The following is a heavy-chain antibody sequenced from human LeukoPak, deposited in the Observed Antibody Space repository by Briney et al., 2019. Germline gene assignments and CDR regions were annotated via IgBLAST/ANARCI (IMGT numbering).Heavy chain of an antibody. CDR3: ARDSSSFYGIDY. D-gene: IGHD6-13*01. CDR1: GFTFSRYN. V-gene: IGHV3-48*02. Sequence: GGSLRLSCAASGFTFSRYNMNWVRQAPGKGLEWVSYISTSSSTIYYADSVKGRLTISRDNAKNSLYLQLNSLGDDDTAVYYCARDSSSFYGIDYWGQGTLVTVSS. CDR2: ISTSSSTI. J-gene: IGHJ4*02.